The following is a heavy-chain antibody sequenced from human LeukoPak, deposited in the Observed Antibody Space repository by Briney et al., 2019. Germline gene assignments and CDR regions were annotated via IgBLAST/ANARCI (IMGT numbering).Heavy chain of an antibody. J-gene: IGHJ4*02. CDR1: GFTFSSYG. V-gene: IGHV3-30*18. CDR2: ISYDGSNK. CDR3: AKGLRKAGPSRPPSFDY. D-gene: IGHD4-17*01. Sequence: PGGSLRLSCAASGFTFSSYGMHWVRQAPGKGLEWVAVISYDGSNKYYADSVKGRFTISRDNSKNTLYLQMNSLRAEDTAVYYCAKGLRKAGPSRPPSFDYWGQGTLVTVSS.